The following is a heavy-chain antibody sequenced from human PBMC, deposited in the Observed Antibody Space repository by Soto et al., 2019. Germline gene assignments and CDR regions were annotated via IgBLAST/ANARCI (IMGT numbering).Heavy chain of an antibody. D-gene: IGHD2-15*01. Sequence: LSLSCAASGFTVTSNYTSWVRQAPGKGLEWVSVIYSGGSTYYADSVKGRFTISRDNSKNTLYLQMNSLRAEDTAVYYCASVVVVAAPLGLSYFDYWGQGTLVTVSS. V-gene: IGHV3-66*01. CDR3: ASVVVVAAPLGLSYFDY. CDR2: IYSGGST. J-gene: IGHJ4*02. CDR1: GFTVTSNY.